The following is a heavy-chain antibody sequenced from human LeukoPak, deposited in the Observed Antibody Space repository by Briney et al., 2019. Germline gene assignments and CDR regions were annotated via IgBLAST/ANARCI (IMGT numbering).Heavy chain of an antibody. V-gene: IGHV3-74*01. CDR3: ASLLTPYHGSGGGGMDV. CDR1: GFTFSTHW. D-gene: IGHD3-10*01. CDR2: ISVDGSMT. Sequence: HPGGSLRLSCAASGFTFSTHWMYWVRQAPGKELVWVSRISVDGSMTIYADSVKGRFTISRDNAEDTLFLQMTSLRVEDTALYFCASLLTPYHGSGGGGMDVWGQGTTVTVSS. J-gene: IGHJ6*02.